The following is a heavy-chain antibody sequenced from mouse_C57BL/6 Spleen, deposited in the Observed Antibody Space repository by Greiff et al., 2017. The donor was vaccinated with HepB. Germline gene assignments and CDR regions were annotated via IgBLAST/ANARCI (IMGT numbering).Heavy chain of an antibody. D-gene: IGHD3-2*02. CDR2: IYPGDGDT. CDR1: GYAFSSSW. Sequence: VHLVESGPELVKPGASVKISCKASGYAFSSSWMNWVKQRPGKGLEWIGRIYPGDGDTNYNGKFKGKATLTADKSSSTAYMQLSSLTSEDSAVYFCARVDSSGPYYYAMDYWGQGTSVTVSS. J-gene: IGHJ4*01. V-gene: IGHV1-82*01. CDR3: ARVDSSGPYYYAMDY.